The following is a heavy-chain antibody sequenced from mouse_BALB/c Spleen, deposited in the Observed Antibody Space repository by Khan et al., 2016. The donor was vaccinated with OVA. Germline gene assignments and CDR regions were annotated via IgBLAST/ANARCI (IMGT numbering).Heavy chain of an antibody. D-gene: IGHD1-2*01. Sequence: QVQLKESGPGLAAPSQSLSITCSVSGFSLNDFRVNWVRQPTGEGLEWLGMIWGDGSTDYNSALKSRLSISKDKSKSQAFLKMNSLQTDDTARYYCARELRLGGFAYWGQGTLVTVSA. CDR1: GFSLNDFR. V-gene: IGHV2-6-7*01. CDR2: IWGDGST. CDR3: ARELRLGGFAY. J-gene: IGHJ3*01.